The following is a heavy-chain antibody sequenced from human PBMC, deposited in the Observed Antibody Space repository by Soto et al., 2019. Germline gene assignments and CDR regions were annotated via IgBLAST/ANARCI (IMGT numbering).Heavy chain of an antibody. Sequence: QVQLQESGPGLVKPSGTLSLTCAVSGGSVSSSNWWSWVRQSPGKGLEWMGKIYHIGSADYNPSLKSRATISLEKSKNQFALRLTSVTAADTAVYYCARVPGVVVSADDAFHIWGPETRGIVSS. CDR2: IYHIGSA. CDR3: ARVPGVVVSADDAFHI. V-gene: IGHV4-4*02. D-gene: IGHD2-21*02. CDR1: GGSVSSSNW. J-gene: IGHJ3*02.